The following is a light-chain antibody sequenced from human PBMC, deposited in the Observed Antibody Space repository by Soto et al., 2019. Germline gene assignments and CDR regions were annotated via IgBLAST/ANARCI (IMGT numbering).Light chain of an antibody. CDR1: SSNIGSNY. V-gene: IGLV1-47*01. J-gene: IGLJ7*01. Sequence: QSVLTQPPSASGTPGQRVTISCSGSSSNIGSNYVFWYQQIPGTAPKLLIYRSDQRPSGVPDRLSGSKSGTSASLAISGLRSEDEADYYCAAWDDTLSGPVFGGGTQLTVL. CDR3: AAWDDTLSGPV. CDR2: RSD.